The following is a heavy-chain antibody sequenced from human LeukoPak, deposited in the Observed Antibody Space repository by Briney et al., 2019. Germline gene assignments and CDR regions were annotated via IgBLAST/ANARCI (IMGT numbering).Heavy chain of an antibody. CDR3: AKKPATIKFPFDI. Sequence: GGSLRLSCVGSGFSLSTYDMGWVRQTPGKGLEWVSAISTTGGYTEDADSVKGRFTISRDNSQNTLFLQMHSLRAEDTAVYYCAKKPATIKFPFDIWGQGTLVTVSP. V-gene: IGHV3-23*01. CDR1: GFSLSTYD. CDR2: ISTTGGYT. D-gene: IGHD5-24*01. J-gene: IGHJ4*02.